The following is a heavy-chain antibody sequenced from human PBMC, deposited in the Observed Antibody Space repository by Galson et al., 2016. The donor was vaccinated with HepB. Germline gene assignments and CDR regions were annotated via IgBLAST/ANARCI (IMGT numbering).Heavy chain of an antibody. D-gene: IGHD2-2*01. J-gene: IGHJ6*04. CDR1: GFTFRNYG. Sequence: SLRLSCAASGFTFRNYGMTWVRQAPGKGLEVVSSISRSGDSTDYADSVKGRFTISRDNSKNTLPLQMNSLTADDTAMYYCVQGSTAPAVWGKGTTVTVSS. V-gene: IGHV3-23*01. CDR3: VQGSTAPAV. CDR2: ISRSGDST.